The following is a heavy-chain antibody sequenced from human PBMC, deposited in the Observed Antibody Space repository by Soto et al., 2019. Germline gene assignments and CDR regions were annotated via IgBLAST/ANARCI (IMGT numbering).Heavy chain of an antibody. J-gene: IGHJ4*02. CDR2: INPNSGGT. Sequence: ASVKVSCKASGYTFTGYYMHWVRQAPGQGLEWMGWINPNSGGTNYAQKFQGWVTMTRDTSISTAYMELSRLRSDDTAVYYCPRGPTFYDILTDYYPQYYFAFWAQGTLVTVSS. CDR1: GYTFTGYY. CDR3: PRGPTFYDILTDYYPQYYFAF. D-gene: IGHD3-9*01. V-gene: IGHV1-2*04.